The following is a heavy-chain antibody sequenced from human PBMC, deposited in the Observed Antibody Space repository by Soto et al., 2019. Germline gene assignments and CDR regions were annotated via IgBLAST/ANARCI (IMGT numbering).Heavy chain of an antibody. CDR3: ARMREYTYGLIDY. Sequence: QVQLVQSGAEVKKPGSSVKVSCKASGGTLSAHTINWVRQAPGQGLEWMGRVIPMLGKANYAQKLQGRVTITADKSTNTAYMELRSLRSDDTAVYYCARMREYTYGLIDYWGQGTLVTVSS. J-gene: IGHJ4*02. D-gene: IGHD5-18*01. CDR2: VIPMLGKA. V-gene: IGHV1-69*02. CDR1: GGTLSAHT.